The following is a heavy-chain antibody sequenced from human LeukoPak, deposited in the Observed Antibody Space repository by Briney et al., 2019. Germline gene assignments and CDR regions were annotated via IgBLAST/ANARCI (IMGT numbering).Heavy chain of an antibody. CDR3: AREGRLRPSHIDY. Sequence: PGGSLRLSCAASGFTFSSYSMNWVRQAPGKGLEWVSSISSSSSYIYYADSVEGRFTISRDNAQNLVYLQMNSLRADDTAVYYCAREGRLRPSHIDYWGQGTLVTVSS. CDR1: GFTFSSYS. CDR2: ISSSSSYI. V-gene: IGHV3-21*01. D-gene: IGHD2-15*01. J-gene: IGHJ4*02.